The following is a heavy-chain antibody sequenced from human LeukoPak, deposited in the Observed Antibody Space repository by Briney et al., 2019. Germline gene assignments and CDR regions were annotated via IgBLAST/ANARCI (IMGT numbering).Heavy chain of an antibody. D-gene: IGHD3-10*01. CDR2: IYYSGST. Sequence: SETLSLTRTVSGGSISSSSYYWGWIRQPPGKGLEWIGSIYYSGSTYYNPSLKSRVTISVDTSKNQFSLKLSSVTAADTAVYYCARDRAGIVDYWGQGTLVTVSS. CDR1: GGSISSSSYY. J-gene: IGHJ4*02. V-gene: IGHV4-39*07. CDR3: ARDRAGIVDY.